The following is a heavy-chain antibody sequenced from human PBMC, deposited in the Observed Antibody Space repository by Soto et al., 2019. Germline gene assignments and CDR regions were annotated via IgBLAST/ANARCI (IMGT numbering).Heavy chain of an antibody. J-gene: IGHJ4*02. D-gene: IGHD6-19*01. CDR3: ARGGAVAGQ. CDR2: IKQDGSEK. CDR1: GFTLSSYW. V-gene: IGHV3-7*01. Sequence: EVQLVESGGGLVQPGGSLRLSCAASGFTLSSYWMSWVRHAPGKGLEWVANIKQDGSEKYYVDSVKGRFTISRDNAKNSLYLQMNSLRAEDTAVYYCARGGAVAGQWGQGTLVTVSS.